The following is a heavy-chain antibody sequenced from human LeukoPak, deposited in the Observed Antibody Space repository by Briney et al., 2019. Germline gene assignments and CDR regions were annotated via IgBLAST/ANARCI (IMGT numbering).Heavy chain of an antibody. CDR3: AKDRVWFGERNPFDY. J-gene: IGHJ4*02. V-gene: IGHV3-23*01. CDR1: GFTFSSYA. D-gene: IGHD3-10*01. Sequence: PGGSLRLSCAASGFTFSSYAMSWVRQSPGKGLGWVSAISGSGGSTYYADSVKGRFTISRDNSKNTLYLQMNSLRAEDTAVYYCAKDRVWFGERNPFDYWGQGTLVTVSS. CDR2: ISGSGGST.